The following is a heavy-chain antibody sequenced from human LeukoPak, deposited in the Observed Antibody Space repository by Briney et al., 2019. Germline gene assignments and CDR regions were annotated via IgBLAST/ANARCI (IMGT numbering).Heavy chain of an antibody. CDR3: ARANYDFWSGYSHFDY. CDR2: INPNSGGT. CDR1: GYTFTGYY. J-gene: IGHJ4*02. D-gene: IGHD3-3*01. Sequence: GASVKVSCKASGYTFTGYYMHWVRQAPGQGLEWMGWINPNSGGTNYAQKFQGRVTMTRDTSISTAYMELSRLRSDDTAVYYCARANYDFWSGYSHFDYWGQGTLVTVSS. V-gene: IGHV1-2*02.